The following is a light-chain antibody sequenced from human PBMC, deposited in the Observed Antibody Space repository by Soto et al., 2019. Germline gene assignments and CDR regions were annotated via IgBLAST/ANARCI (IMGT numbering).Light chain of an antibody. V-gene: IGKV1-5*03. Sequence: SQSISSWLAWYQQKPGKAPKLLIYKASSLESGVPSRFSGSGSGTEFTLTISSLQPDDFATYYCQQYNSYPWTFGQGTKVDIK. CDR3: QQYNSYPWT. J-gene: IGKJ1*01. CDR2: KAS. CDR1: QSISSW.